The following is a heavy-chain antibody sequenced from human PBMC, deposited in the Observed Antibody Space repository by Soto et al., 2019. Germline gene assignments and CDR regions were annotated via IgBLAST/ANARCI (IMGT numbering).Heavy chain of an antibody. V-gene: IGHV5-51*01. CDR1: GYTSSNFW. J-gene: IGHJ4*02. CDR2: IYPGDYET. D-gene: IGHD6-13*01. CDR3: ARSPRSSPYFDY. Sequence: PGESLKISCQCSGYTSSNFWVAWVRQLPGKGLEWMGIIYPGDYETRYSPSFRDKVTISADRSIATAYLQWSSLEASDSAFYSCARSPRSSPYFDYWGQGALVTVSS.